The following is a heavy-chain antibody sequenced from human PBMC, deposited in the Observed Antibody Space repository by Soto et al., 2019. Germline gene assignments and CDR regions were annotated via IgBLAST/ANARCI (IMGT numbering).Heavy chain of an antibody. Sequence: QAQLVESGGGLVKPGGSLRLSCAASGFTFSDYYMSWIRQAPGKALEWVAYINPGSSFIKTADSMKDRVSIPRDNAMNTLYLQMDSLTAEDTAVYYCARDGHSKDWYQLSHYGLDVWGQGTTVTVSS. V-gene: IGHV3-11*06. CDR3: ARDGHSKDWYQLSHYGLDV. J-gene: IGHJ6*02. CDR1: GFTFSDYY. CDR2: INPGSSFI. D-gene: IGHD2-2*01.